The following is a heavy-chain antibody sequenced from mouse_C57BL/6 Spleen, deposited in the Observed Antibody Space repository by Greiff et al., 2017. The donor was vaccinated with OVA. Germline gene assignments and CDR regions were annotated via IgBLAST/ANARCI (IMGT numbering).Heavy chain of an antibody. J-gene: IGHJ4*01. Sequence: VQGVESGPGLVQPSQSLSITCTVSGFSLTSYGVHWVRQSPGKGLEWLGVIWSGGSTDYNAAFISRLSISKDNSKSQDFFKMNSLQADDTAIYYCARNFWEVRAMDYWGQGTSVTVSS. D-gene: IGHD4-1*01. CDR3: ARNFWEVRAMDY. CDR2: IWSGGST. CDR1: GFSLTSYG. V-gene: IGHV2-2*01.